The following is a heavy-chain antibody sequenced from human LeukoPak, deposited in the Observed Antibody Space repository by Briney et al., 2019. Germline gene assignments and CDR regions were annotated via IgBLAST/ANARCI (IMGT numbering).Heavy chain of an antibody. CDR3: AKGGFYYDIKLTRDGYYGMDV. D-gene: IGHD3-22*01. V-gene: IGHV3-30*18. CDR2: ISYDGSNK. J-gene: IGHJ6*02. CDR1: GFIFSSYG. Sequence: GGSLRLSCAASGFIFSSYGMHWVRQAPGKGLEWVAVISYDGSNKYYADSVKGRFTISRDNSKNTLYLQMNSLRAEDTAVYYCAKGGFYYDIKLTRDGYYGMDVWGQGTTVTVSS.